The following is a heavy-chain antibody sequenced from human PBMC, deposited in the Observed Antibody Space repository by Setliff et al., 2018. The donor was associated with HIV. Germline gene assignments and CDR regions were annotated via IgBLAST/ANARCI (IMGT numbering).Heavy chain of an antibody. CDR1: GFTFNTCA. Sequence: PGGSLRLSCAGSGFTFNTCAMNWVRQAPGKGLEWVAVISYDANIKYYADSVKGRFTISRDNSKNTLYLQMNSLRADDTAVYYCARDHGGKDYWGQGTLVTVSS. CDR2: ISYDANIK. J-gene: IGHJ4*02. V-gene: IGHV3-30*04. CDR3: ARDHGGKDY.